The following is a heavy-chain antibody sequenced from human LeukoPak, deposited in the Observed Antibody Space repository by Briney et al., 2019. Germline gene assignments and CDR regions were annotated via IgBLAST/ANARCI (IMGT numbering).Heavy chain of an antibody. Sequence: SETLSLTCTVSGGSISSYYWSWIRQPPGKGLEWIGEINHSGSTNYNPSLKSRVTISVDTSKNQFSLKLSSVIAADTAVYYCARELKGWLRKYFDYWGQGTLVTVSS. CDR3: ARELKGWLRKYFDY. D-gene: IGHD5-12*01. CDR2: INHSGST. V-gene: IGHV4-34*01. CDR1: GGSISSYY. J-gene: IGHJ4*02.